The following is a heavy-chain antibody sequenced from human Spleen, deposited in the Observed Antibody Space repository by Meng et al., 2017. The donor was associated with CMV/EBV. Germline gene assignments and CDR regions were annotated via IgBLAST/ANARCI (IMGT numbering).Heavy chain of an antibody. J-gene: IGHJ4*02. CDR2: IYYSGST. D-gene: IGHD4-23*01. CDR1: GGSISSGGYY. CDR3: AREWLYGGNRYFDY. V-gene: IGHV4-31*02. Sequence: VSGGSISSGGYYWSWIRQHPGKGLEWIGYIYYSGSTYYNPSLKSRVTISVDTSKNQFSLKLSSVTAADTAVYYRAREWLYGGNRYFDYWGQGTLVTAPQ.